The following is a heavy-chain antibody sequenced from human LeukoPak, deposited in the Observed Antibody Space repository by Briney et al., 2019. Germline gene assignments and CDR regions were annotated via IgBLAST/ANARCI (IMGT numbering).Heavy chain of an antibody. CDR3: ARARARSGGTSYCMDV. CDR2: ISYDGSNK. J-gene: IGHJ6*03. Sequence: GGSLRLSCAASGFTFSSYAMHWVRQAPGKGLEWVAVISYDGSNKYYADSVKGRFTISRDNSKNTLYLQMNSLRAEDTAVYYCARARARSGGTSYCMDVWGKGTTVTVSS. V-gene: IGHV3-30-3*01. CDR1: GFTFSSYA. D-gene: IGHD2-15*01.